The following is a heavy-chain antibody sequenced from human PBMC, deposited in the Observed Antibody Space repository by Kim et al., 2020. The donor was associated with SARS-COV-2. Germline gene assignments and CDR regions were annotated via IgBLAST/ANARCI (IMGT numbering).Heavy chain of an antibody. D-gene: IGHD3-10*01. V-gene: IGHV3-21*01. CDR1: GFTFSSYS. Sequence: GGSLRLSCAASGFTFSSYSMNWVRQAPGKGLEWVSSISSSSSYIYYADSVKGRFTISRDNAKNSLYLQMNSLRAEDTAVYYCARNAGSDRGMDVWGQGTTVTVSS. CDR3: ARNAGSDRGMDV. J-gene: IGHJ6*02. CDR2: ISSSSSYI.